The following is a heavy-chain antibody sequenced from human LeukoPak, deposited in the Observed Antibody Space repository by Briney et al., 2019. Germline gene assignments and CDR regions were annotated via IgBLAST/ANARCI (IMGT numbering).Heavy chain of an antibody. Sequence: PGGSLRLSCAASGFTFSGYWMHWVRQGPGKGLEWVSAISGRTGATYYADSEKGRFTISRDNSKSTLYLQMDSLRAEDTAVYYCAKCGNSGCHLIDYWGQGTLVTVSS. D-gene: IGHD5-12*01. CDR1: GFTFSGYW. J-gene: IGHJ4*02. CDR3: AKCGNSGCHLIDY. CDR2: ISGRTGAT. V-gene: IGHV3-23*01.